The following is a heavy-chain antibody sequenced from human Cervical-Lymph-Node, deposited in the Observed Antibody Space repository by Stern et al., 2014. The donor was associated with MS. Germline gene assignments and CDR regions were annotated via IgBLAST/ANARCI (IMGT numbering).Heavy chain of an antibody. J-gene: IGHJ6*02. V-gene: IGHV2-5*02. D-gene: IGHD3-9*01. CDR2: IYSDEDK. CDR1: GFSIRTSGVG. Sequence: EESGPTLVKPTETLTLTCSLSGFSIRTSGVGVGWIRQPPGKALEWLAIIYSDEDKRYSPALKSRLTVSQDTSKNQVVLTMTNMDPVDTATYYCARQGNVDWSPHSYYVMDVWGQGTTVTVTS. CDR3: ARQGNVDWSPHSYYVMDV.